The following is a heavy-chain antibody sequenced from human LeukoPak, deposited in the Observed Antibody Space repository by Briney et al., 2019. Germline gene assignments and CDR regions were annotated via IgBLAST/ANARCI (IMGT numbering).Heavy chain of an antibody. Sequence: PSETLSLTCTVSGGSISSYYWSWIRQAPGKGLEWIGRIYYSGSTYYNPSLKRRVTISVDTSKNQFSLKLSSVTAADTAVYYCARHHAGDDLDYWGQGTLVTVSS. J-gene: IGHJ4*02. CDR1: GGSISSYY. V-gene: IGHV4-59*05. D-gene: IGHD7-27*01. CDR3: ARHHAGDDLDY. CDR2: IYYSGST.